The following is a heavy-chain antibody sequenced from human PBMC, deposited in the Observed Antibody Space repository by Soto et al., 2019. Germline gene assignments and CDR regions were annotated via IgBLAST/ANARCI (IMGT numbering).Heavy chain of an antibody. CDR1: GYSISSSNW. J-gene: IGHJ4*02. CDR2: IYHSGST. D-gene: IGHD3-22*01. V-gene: IGHV4-28*03. Sequence: SETLSLTCAVSGYSISSSNWWGWIRQPPGKGLEWIGYIYHSGSTYYNPSLKSRVTISVDRSKNQFSLKLSSVTAADTAVYYCARGGVDYYDSSGYYFSPYYFDYWGQGTLVTVSS. CDR3: ARGGVDYYDSSGYYFSPYYFDY.